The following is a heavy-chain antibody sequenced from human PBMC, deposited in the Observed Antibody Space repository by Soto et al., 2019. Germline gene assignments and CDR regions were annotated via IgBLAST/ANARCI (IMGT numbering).Heavy chain of an antibody. Sequence: SETLSLTCAVSGGSIRSSLYYWSWIRQPPGKGLEWIGYIFDSGITHYNPSLKSRVAMSVDTSKNQFSLNLTSVTAADTAVYFCASQFCSGGACFNWFDPWGHGTLVTVSS. V-gene: IGHV4-30-4*01. CDR3: ASQFCSGGACFNWFDP. D-gene: IGHD2-21*02. CDR2: IFDSGIT. CDR1: GGSIRSSLYY. J-gene: IGHJ5*02.